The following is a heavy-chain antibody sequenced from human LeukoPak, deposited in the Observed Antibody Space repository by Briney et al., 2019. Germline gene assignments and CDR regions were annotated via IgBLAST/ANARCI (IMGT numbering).Heavy chain of an antibody. CDR3: ARDLTDSSGYNWFDP. CDR2: ISAYNGNT. D-gene: IGHD6-19*01. CDR1: GYTFTSYG. Sequence: VASVNVSCKASGYTFTSYGISWVRQAPGQGLEWMGWISAYNGNTNYAQKLQGRVTMTTDTSTSTAYMELRSLRSDDTAVYYCARDLTDSSGYNWFDPWGQGTLVTVSS. V-gene: IGHV1-18*01. J-gene: IGHJ5*02.